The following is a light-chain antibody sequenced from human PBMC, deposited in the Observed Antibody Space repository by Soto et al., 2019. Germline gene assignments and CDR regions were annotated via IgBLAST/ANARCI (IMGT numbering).Light chain of an antibody. Sequence: QSALTQPASVSGSPGQSITISCTGTSSDVGGYNYVSWYQQHPGKAPKLMIYDVSNRHSGVSNRFSGSQSGNTASLTISGLQAEDEAEYYCSSYTSSSTVVFGGGTKLTVL. CDR1: SSDVGGYNY. CDR2: DVS. CDR3: SSYTSSSTVV. J-gene: IGLJ2*01. V-gene: IGLV2-14*01.